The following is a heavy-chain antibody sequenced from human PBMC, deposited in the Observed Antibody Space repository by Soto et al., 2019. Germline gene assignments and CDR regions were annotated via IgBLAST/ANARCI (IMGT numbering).Heavy chain of an antibody. CDR3: ATVDLTGFDN. Sequence: PGESLKISCKGSGYTFANHWIAWVRQMPGKGPEWMGIIYPGDSDTRYSPSFQGQVTISADKSFRTAYLQWSSLKALDTGIYFCATVDLTGFDNWGQGTPVTVSS. CDR1: GYTFANHW. J-gene: IGHJ4*02. D-gene: IGHD3-9*01. CDR2: IYPGDSDT. V-gene: IGHV5-51*01.